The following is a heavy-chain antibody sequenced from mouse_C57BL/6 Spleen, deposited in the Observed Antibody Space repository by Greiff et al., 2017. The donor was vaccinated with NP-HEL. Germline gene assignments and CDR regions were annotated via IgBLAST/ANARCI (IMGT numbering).Heavy chain of an antibody. V-gene: IGHV1-80*01. CDR3: ARGGYGSHFDY. CDR1: GYAFSSYW. J-gene: IGHJ2*01. CDR2: IYPGDGDT. Sequence: VQGVESGAELVKPGASVKISCKASGYAFSSYWMNWVKQRPGKGLEWIGQIYPGDGDTNYNGKFKGKATLTADKSSSTAYMQLSSLTSEDSAVYFCARGGYGSHFDYWGQGTTLTVSS. D-gene: IGHD1-1*01.